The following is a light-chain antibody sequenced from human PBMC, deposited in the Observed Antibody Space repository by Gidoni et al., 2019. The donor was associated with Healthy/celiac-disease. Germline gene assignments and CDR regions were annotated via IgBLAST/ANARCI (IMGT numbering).Light chain of an antibody. Sequence: EIVLTPSPATLSLSPGERGTLSCRASQSVSSYLAWYQQKPGQAPRLLIYDASNRATGIPARFSGSGSGTDFTLTISSLEPEHFAVYYCQQRSNWPTFGPGTKVDIK. J-gene: IGKJ3*01. CDR1: QSVSSY. CDR3: QQRSNWPT. V-gene: IGKV3-11*01. CDR2: DAS.